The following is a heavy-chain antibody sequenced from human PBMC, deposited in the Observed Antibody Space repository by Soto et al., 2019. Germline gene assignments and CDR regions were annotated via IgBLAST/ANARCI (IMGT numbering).Heavy chain of an antibody. CDR3: ARTGRGYYTVYFDY. CDR2: ISAYNANT. J-gene: IGHJ4*02. D-gene: IGHD3-3*01. CDR1: GYTFTSYG. V-gene: IGHV1-18*01. Sequence: QVPLVQSGAEIKKPGASVKVSCKASGYTFTSYGISWVRQAPGQGLEWMGWISAYNANTDYAQKLQGRVTMTTDTSTSTAYMELRSLRSDDTAVYYCARTGRGYYTVYFDYWGQGTLVTVSS.